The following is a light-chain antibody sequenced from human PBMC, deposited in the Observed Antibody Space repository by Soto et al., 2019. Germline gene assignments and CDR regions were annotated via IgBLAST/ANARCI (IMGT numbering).Light chain of an antibody. CDR1: SSDVGAYNY. Sequence: QSALTQPASVSGSPGQSITISCTGTSSDVGAYNYVSWYQQHPGEAPKLLIYDVSNRPSGVSNRFSGSKSGNTASLTISGLQAEDEADYYCSSYTSTNVYVFATGTKVIVL. J-gene: IGLJ1*01. CDR2: DVS. V-gene: IGLV2-14*03. CDR3: SSYTSTNVYV.